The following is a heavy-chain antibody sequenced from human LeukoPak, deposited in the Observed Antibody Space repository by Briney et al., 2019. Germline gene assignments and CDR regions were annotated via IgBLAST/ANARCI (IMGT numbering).Heavy chain of an antibody. CDR3: ARGGYYDSSGYPIGY. Sequence: QSGGSLRLSCAASGFTFSSYAMHWVRQAPGKGLEWVAVISYDGSNKYYADSVKGRFTISRDNSKNTLYLQMNSLRAEDTAVYYCARGGYYDSSGYPIGYWGQGTLATVSS. D-gene: IGHD3-22*01. J-gene: IGHJ4*02. CDR2: ISYDGSNK. V-gene: IGHV3-30-3*01. CDR1: GFTFSSYA.